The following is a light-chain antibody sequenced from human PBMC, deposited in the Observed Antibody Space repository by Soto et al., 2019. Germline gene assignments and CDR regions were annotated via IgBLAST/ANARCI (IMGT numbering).Light chain of an antibody. V-gene: IGLV2-18*02. CDR1: SSDVGSYNR. CDR2: KVS. Sequence: QSALTQPPSVSGSPGQSVTISCTGTSSDVGSYNRVSWYQQPPGTAPKLMICKVSNRPSGIPHRFSGPNSGNTASLTISGLQAEDDADYYCSSYSSSGTRVFGGGTKVTVL. J-gene: IGLJ3*02. CDR3: SSYSSSGTRV.